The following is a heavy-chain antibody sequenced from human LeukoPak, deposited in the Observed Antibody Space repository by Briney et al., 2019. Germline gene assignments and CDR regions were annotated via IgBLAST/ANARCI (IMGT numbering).Heavy chain of an antibody. J-gene: IGHJ3*02. Sequence: GGPQKLCWGASWSIFSGSAEHWLRQESVKGLDWFSRIRSNANRYPRAYAASVKGRFTISRDDSKNTAYLKMSSLKTEDTAVYYCTSGDTAMAIDDAFDIRGQGKMGTVSS. CDR3: TSGDTAMAIDDAFDI. CDR2: IRSNANRYPR. V-gene: IGHV3-73*01. CDR1: WSIFSGSA. D-gene: IGHD5-18*01.